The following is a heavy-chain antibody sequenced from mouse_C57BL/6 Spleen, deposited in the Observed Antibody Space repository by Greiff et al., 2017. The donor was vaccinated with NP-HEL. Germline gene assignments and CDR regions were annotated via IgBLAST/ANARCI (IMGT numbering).Heavy chain of an antibody. V-gene: IGHV1-15*01. J-gene: IGHJ2*01. CDR3: TRRCD. CDR1: GYTFTDYE. Sequence: QFHVKQSGAELVRPGASVTLSCKASGYTFTDYEMHWVKQTPVHALEWIGAIDPETGGTAYNQKFKGKAILTADKSSSTAYMELRSLTSEDSAVYDCTRRCDWGQGTTLTVSS. CDR2: IDPETGGT.